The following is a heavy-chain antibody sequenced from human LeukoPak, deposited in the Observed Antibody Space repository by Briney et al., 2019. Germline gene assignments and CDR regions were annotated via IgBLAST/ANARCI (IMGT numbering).Heavy chain of an antibody. V-gene: IGHV4-34*01. CDR1: GGSFSGYY. CDR3: ASACSGGSCYNYYYYGMDV. CDR2: INHSGST. J-gene: IGHJ6*02. D-gene: IGHD2-15*01. Sequence: SETLSLTRAVYGGSFSGYYWSWIRQPPGKGLEWIGEINHSGSTNYNPSLKSRVTISVDTSKNQFSLKLSSVTAADTAVYYCASACSGGSCYNYYYYGMDVWGQGTTVTVSS.